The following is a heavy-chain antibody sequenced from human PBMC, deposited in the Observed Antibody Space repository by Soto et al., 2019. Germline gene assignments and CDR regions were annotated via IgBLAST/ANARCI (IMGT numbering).Heavy chain of an antibody. CDR3: ARRGYDSSGYYFDY. J-gene: IGHJ4*02. Sequence: QVQLVQSGAEVKKPGASVKVSCKASGYTFTSYGISWVRQAPGQGLEWMGWISAYNGNTNYAQKLRGRVTXIEXTXTSTAYMELRSLSSDDTAVYYCARRGYDSSGYYFDYWGQGTLVTVSS. V-gene: IGHV1-18*01. CDR2: ISAYNGNT. CDR1: GYTFTSYG. D-gene: IGHD3-22*01.